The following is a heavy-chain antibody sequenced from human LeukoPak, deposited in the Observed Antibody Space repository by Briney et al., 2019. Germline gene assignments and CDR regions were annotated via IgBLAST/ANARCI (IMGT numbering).Heavy chain of an antibody. D-gene: IGHD2-8*01. CDR1: GFTFSSYG. CDR2: IWYDGSNK. J-gene: IGHJ4*02. V-gene: IGHV3-33*01. CDR3: ARDRAPNGAADNFDY. Sequence: GGSLRLSCAPSGFTFSSYGMQCVRQAPGKGREWVAVIWYDGSNKYYADSVKGRFTISRDNSKNTLYLQMNSLRAEDTAVYYCARDRAPNGAADNFDYWGQGTLVTVSS.